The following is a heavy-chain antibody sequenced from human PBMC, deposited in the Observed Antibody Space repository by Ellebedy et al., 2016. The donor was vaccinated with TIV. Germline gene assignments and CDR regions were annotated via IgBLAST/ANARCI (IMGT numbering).Heavy chain of an antibody. CDR2: INPSDGAI. V-gene: IGHV1-46*01. D-gene: IGHD3-16*02. J-gene: IGHJ4*02. Sequence: AASVKVSCKASGYTFTSNCMHWVRQAPGQGLEWMGIINPSDGAISYAQKFQDRVTMTRDTSTSTVYMELSSLRSEDTAVYYCARQYIWGSYRYLDYWGQGTLVTVSS. CDR1: GYTFTSNC. CDR3: ARQYIWGSYRYLDY.